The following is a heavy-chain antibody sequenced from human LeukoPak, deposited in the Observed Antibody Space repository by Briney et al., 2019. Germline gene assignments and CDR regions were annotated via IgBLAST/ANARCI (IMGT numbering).Heavy chain of an antibody. Sequence: SETLSLTCTVSGVSISSSSYYWGWIRQPPGKGLEWIGSIYYSGSTYYNPSLKSRVTISVDTSKNQFSLKLSSVTAADTAVYYCARLMRRRAAAGIDYWGQGTLVTVSS. V-gene: IGHV4-39*01. CDR2: IYYSGST. CDR1: GVSISSSSYY. J-gene: IGHJ4*02. CDR3: ARLMRRRAAAGIDY. D-gene: IGHD6-13*01.